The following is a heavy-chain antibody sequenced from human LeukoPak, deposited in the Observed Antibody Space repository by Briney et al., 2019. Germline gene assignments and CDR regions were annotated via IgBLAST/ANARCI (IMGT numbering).Heavy chain of an antibody. CDR2: IYYGGSI. CDR1: GGSISRSSYY. J-gene: IGHJ5*02. D-gene: IGHD1-26*01. V-gene: IGHV4-39*07. Sequence: SETLSLTCAVSGGSISRSSYYWAWIRQPPGKGLEWVGTIYYGGSIYGDPSLKGRITISLDTSKNQFSPKLNSVTAADTAVYYCARAGWELLSASFDPWGQGTLVIVSS. CDR3: ARAGWELLSASFDP.